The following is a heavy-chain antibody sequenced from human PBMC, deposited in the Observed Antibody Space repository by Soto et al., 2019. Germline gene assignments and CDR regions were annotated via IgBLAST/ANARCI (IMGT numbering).Heavy chain of an antibody. D-gene: IGHD4-17*01. CDR2: IIPILGIA. CDR3: ARDNDYGDYNLDY. J-gene: IGHJ4*02. V-gene: IGHV1-69*04. Sequence: GASVKVSCKASGGTFSSYTISWVRQAPGQGLEWMVRIIPILGIANYAQRFQGRVTITADKSTSTAYMELSSLRSEDTAVYYCARDNDYGDYNLDYWGQGTLVTVSS. CDR1: GGTFSSYT.